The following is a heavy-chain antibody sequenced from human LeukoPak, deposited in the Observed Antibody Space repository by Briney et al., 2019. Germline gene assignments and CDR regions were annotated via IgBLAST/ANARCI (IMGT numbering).Heavy chain of an antibody. CDR2: ISGSGGST. V-gene: IGHV3-23*01. CDR1: GFTFSSYA. Sequence: GGSLRLSCAASGFTFSSYAMSWVRQAPGKGLEWVSAISGSGGSTYYADSVKGRFTIFRDNSKNTLYLQMNSLRAEDTAVYYCAKVLGYSYGFGYWGQGTLVTVSS. CDR3: AKVLGYSYGFGY. J-gene: IGHJ4*02. D-gene: IGHD5-18*01.